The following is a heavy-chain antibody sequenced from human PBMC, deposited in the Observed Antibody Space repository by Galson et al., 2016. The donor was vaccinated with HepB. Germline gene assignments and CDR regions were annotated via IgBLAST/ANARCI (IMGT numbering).Heavy chain of an antibody. J-gene: IGHJ4*02. CDR3: AIGHGYSYGLDY. Sequence: SCKVSGYTLTALSMYWVRQAPGKGLEWMGGFDPENGETVYAQKFQGRVTMTEDTSADTGYMELSSLRFEDTAVYYCAIGHGYSYGLDYWGQGALVTVSS. D-gene: IGHD5-18*01. CDR2: FDPENGET. V-gene: IGHV1-24*01. CDR1: GYTLTALS.